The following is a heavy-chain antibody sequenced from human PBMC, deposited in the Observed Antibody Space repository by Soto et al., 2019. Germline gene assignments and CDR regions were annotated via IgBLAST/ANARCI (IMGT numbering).Heavy chain of an antibody. CDR3: ARAPGSGYSPFDY. Sequence: QVQLQESGPGLVKPSHPLSLTCTLSGGPISDYYWGWMRQPPGKGLEWLGYRLNTGSTTHNPSLRRRVTISVDTPNNQVSLKLSAVTAADTAVYYCARAPGSGYSPFDYWGQGSLVTVSS. V-gene: IGHV4-59*07. CDR1: GGPISDYY. J-gene: IGHJ4*02. CDR2: RLNTGST. D-gene: IGHD6-13*01.